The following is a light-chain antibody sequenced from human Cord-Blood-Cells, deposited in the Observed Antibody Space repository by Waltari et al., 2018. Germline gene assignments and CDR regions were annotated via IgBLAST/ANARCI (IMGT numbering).Light chain of an antibody. Sequence: SYELTQPPSVSVSLGQMARITCSGEALPTKYAYWYQQKPGQFPVLVIYKDSERPSGIPERFSGPSSGTIVTLTISGVQAEDEADYYCLSADSSGNWVFGGGTKLTVL. J-gene: IGLJ3*02. CDR3: LSADSSGNWV. V-gene: IGLV3-16*01. CDR1: ALPTKY. CDR2: KDS.